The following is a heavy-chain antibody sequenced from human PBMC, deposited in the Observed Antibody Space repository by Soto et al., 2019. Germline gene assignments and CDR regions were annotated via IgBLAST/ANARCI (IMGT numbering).Heavy chain of an antibody. Sequence: QVQLVESGGGVVQPGRSLRLSCAASGFTFSSYAMHWVRQAPGKGLEWVAVISYDGSNKYYADSVKGRFTISRDNSKNTLYLQMNSLRAEDTAVYYCASSFVAADDAFDIWGQGTMDTVSS. V-gene: IGHV3-30-3*01. D-gene: IGHD6-19*01. CDR1: GFTFSSYA. J-gene: IGHJ3*02. CDR2: ISYDGSNK. CDR3: ASSFVAADDAFDI.